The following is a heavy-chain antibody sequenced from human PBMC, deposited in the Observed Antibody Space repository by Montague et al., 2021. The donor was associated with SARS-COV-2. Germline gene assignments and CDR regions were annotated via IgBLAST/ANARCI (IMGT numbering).Heavy chain of an antibody. CDR1: GASVNSGDFY. CDR2: IYYSVDT. Sequence: SEILSLTCTVSGASVNSGDFYWSWIRQAPGKGLEWMGYIYYSVDTNYNPSLKSRISISADRSMNQFSLKLSSVTAADTAVYYCARQDAWAYCGDECYRGWFDSWGQGTLVTVSS. V-gene: IGHV4-61*08. D-gene: IGHD2-21*01. CDR3: ARQDAWAYCGDECYRGWFDS. J-gene: IGHJ5*01.